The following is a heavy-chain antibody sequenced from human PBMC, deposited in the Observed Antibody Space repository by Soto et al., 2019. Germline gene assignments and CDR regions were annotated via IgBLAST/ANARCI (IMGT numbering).Heavy chain of an antibody. D-gene: IGHD3-10*01. V-gene: IGHV4-59*08. Sequence: PSETLSLTCTVSGGSISSYYWSWIRQPPGKGLEWIGYIYYSGSTNYNPSFKSRVTISIDTSKNQFSLRLSSVTVADTAVYYCARPIDNASGFQFDPWGQGTLVTVSS. CDR3: ARPIDNASGFQFDP. J-gene: IGHJ5*02. CDR1: GGSISSYY. CDR2: IYYSGST.